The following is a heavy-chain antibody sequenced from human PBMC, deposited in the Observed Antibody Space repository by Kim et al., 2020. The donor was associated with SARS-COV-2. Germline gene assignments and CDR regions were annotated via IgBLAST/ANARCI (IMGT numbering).Heavy chain of an antibody. D-gene: IGHD3-9*01. CDR2: ISYDGSNK. CDR1: GFTFSSYA. J-gene: IGHJ4*01. Sequence: GGSLRLSCAASGFTFSSYAMHWVRQAPGKGLEWVAVISYDGSNKYYVDSVKGRFTISRDNSKNTLYLQMNSLRAEDTAVYYRARDFSPFDWLLFGRDY. V-gene: IGHV3-30*04. CDR3: ARDFSPFDWLLFGRDY.